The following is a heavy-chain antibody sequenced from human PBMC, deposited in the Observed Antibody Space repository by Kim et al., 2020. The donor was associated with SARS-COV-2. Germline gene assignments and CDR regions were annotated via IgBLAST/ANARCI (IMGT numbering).Heavy chain of an antibody. D-gene: IGHD2-2*01. V-gene: IGHV1-69*13. Sequence: SVKVSCKASGGTFSSYAISWVRQAPGQGLEWMGGIIPIFGTANYAQKFQGRVTITADESTSTAYMELSSLRSEDTAVYYCARVGVVPAAVNKAHWYFDLWGRGTLVTVSS. CDR3: ARVGVVPAAVNKAHWYFDL. J-gene: IGHJ2*01. CDR1: GGTFSSYA. CDR2: IIPIFGTA.